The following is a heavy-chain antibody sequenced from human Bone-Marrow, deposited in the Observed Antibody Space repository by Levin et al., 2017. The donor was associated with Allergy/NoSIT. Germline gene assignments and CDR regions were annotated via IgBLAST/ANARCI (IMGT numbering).Heavy chain of an antibody. CDR2: ITSNGGST. CDR1: GFTFSSYA. V-gene: IGHV3-64*01. Sequence: GGSLRLSCEASGFTFSSYAMHWVRQAPGKGLEYVSAITSNGGSTYYANSVKGRFTISRDNTKNTLYLQMGSLRPEDMAVYYCARVAGYSGGWYYLDYWGQGTLVTVSS. CDR3: ARVAGYSGGWYYLDY. D-gene: IGHD6-19*01. J-gene: IGHJ4*02.